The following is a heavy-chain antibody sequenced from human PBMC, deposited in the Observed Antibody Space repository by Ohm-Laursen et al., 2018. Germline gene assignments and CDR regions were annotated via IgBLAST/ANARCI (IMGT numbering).Heavy chain of an antibody. CDR1: GFTFRNYG. D-gene: IGHD4-17*01. Sequence: SLRLSCAASGFTFRNYGMTWARQAPGKRLEWVAGIGGSGSSTYYADSVTGRFTISRDNPKNTLYLQMNSLRVEDTAVYYCAKVSGDLPALAEQFHHWGQGTLVTVSS. CDR2: IGGSGSST. CDR3: AKVSGDLPALAEQFHH. J-gene: IGHJ1*01. V-gene: IGHV3-23*01.